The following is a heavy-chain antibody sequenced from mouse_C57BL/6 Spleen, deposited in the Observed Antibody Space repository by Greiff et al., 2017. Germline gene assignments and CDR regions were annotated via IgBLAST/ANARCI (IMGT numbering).Heavy chain of an antibody. J-gene: IGHJ2*01. D-gene: IGHD1-1*01. V-gene: IGHV1-26*01. CDR1: GYTFTDYY. CDR3: ARDGSSYN. Sequence: VQLQQSGPELVKPGASVKISCKASGYTFTDYYMNWVKQSHGKSLEWIGDINPNNGGTSYNQKFKGKATLTVDKSSSTAYMELRSLTSEDSAVYYCARDGSSYNWGQGTTLTVSS. CDR2: INPNNGGT.